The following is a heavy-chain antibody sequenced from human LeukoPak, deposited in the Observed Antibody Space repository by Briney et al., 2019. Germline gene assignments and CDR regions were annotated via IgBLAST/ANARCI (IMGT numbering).Heavy chain of an antibody. Sequence: PGGSLRLSCAASGFSFSNYAMSWVRQAPGKGLEWVSGISGSGYSSYYADSVKGRLTISRDNSTNTLWLQMNSLRAEDTAVYYCAKVPYYDFWSGPTGLDYWGQGTLVTVAS. CDR1: GFSFSNYA. D-gene: IGHD3-3*01. J-gene: IGHJ4*02. CDR2: ISGSGYSS. CDR3: AKVPYYDFWSGPTGLDY. V-gene: IGHV3-23*01.